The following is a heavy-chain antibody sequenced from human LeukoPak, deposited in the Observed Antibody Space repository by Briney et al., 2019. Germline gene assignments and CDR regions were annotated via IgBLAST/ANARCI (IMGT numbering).Heavy chain of an antibody. Sequence: GESLKISCKGSGYSFVNYWIGWVRHMPGKGLQWMGIIYPANSNIRYSPSFQGQVTISADKSISTAYLQWSSLKASDTAMYYCASSYGSGSYSYFDYWGQGTLVTVSS. CDR1: GYSFVNYW. D-gene: IGHD3-10*01. CDR3: ASSYGSGSYSYFDY. V-gene: IGHV5-51*01. J-gene: IGHJ4*02. CDR2: IYPANSNI.